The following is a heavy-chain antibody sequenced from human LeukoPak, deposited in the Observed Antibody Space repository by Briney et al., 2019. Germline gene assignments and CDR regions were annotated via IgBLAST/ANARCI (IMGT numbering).Heavy chain of an antibody. CDR2: IYYSGST. CDR1: GGSLSSGGYY. D-gene: IGHD5-18*01. Sequence: PSETLSLTCTVSGGSLSSGGYYWSWIRQHPGKGLEWIGYIYYSGSTYYNPSLKSRVTISVDTSKNQFSLKLSSVTAADTAVYYCARGYEGYPPYYFDYWGQGTLVTVSS. V-gene: IGHV4-31*03. CDR3: ARGYEGYPPYYFDY. J-gene: IGHJ4*02.